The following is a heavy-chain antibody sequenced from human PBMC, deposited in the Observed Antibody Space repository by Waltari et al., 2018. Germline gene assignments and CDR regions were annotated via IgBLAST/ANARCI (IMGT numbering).Heavy chain of an antibody. D-gene: IGHD2-15*01. CDR1: GGSFSGYY. J-gene: IGHJ4*02. V-gene: IGHV4-34*01. Sequence: QVQLQQWGAGLLKPSETLSLTCAVSGGSFSGYYWSWIRQPPGKGLEWIGEINHSGSTNYTPSLKSRVTISVDTSKNQFSLKLSSVTAADTAVYYCARKNPQGYCSGGSCSLDYWGQGTLVTVSS. CDR2: INHSGST. CDR3: ARKNPQGYCSGGSCSLDY.